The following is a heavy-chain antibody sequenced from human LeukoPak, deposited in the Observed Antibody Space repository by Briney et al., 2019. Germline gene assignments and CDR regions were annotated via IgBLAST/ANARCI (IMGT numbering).Heavy chain of an antibody. CDR3: AKELYGNPSGY. D-gene: IGHD2-8*01. V-gene: IGHV3-23*01. CDR2: ISGDGGTI. CDR1: GFTLRSSA. Sequence: PGRSLRLSCAASGFTLRSSAMSWVRQAPGKGLEWVSAISGDGGTISYAAPVRGRFTISRDNAKNTLFLQMSSLRAGDTALYYCAKELYGNPSGYWGQGTRVTVSS. J-gene: IGHJ4*02.